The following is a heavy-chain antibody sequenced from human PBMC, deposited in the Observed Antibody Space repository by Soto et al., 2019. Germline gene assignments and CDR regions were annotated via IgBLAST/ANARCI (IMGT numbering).Heavy chain of an antibody. J-gene: IGHJ4*02. CDR3: ARGRYGDY. CDR2: ISAHNGNT. V-gene: IGHV1-18*01. Sequence: QVHLVQSGAEVKKPGAAVKVSCKGSGYGFTTYGITWVRQAPGQGLEWMAWISAHNGNTNYAPKLQGRVTVTRDKSTSTAYMELRSRRSDDTAVYYCARGRYGDYWGQGALVTVSS. CDR1: GYGFTTYG. D-gene: IGHD1-1*01.